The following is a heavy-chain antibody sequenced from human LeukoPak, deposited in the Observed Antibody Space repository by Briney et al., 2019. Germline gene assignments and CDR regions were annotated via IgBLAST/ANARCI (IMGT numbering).Heavy chain of an antibody. CDR2: IGYDGSNK. J-gene: IGHJ4*02. CDR3: AKGRPRHRDYLDY. V-gene: IGHV3-30*02. CDR1: GFTFSNYG. D-gene: IGHD1-14*01. Sequence: PGGSLRLSCAASGFTFSNYGMHWVRQAPGKGLEWVAFIGYDGSNKYYADSVKGRFTISRDNSKNTLYLQMNSLRAEDTAVYYCAKGRPRHRDYLDYWGQGTLVTVSS.